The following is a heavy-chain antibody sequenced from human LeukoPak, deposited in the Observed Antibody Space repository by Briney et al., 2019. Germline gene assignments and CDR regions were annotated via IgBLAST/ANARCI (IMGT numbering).Heavy chain of an antibody. CDR2: FDPEDGET. D-gene: IGHD3-3*01. V-gene: IGHV1-24*01. Sequence: ASVKVSCKVSGYTLTELSMHWVRRAPGKGLEWMGGFDPEDGETIYAQKFQGRVTMTEDTSTDTAYMELSSLRSEDTAVYYCATEGITIFGVVIRVMDYWGQGTLVTVSS. CDR1: GYTLTELS. CDR3: ATEGITIFGVVIRVMDY. J-gene: IGHJ4*02.